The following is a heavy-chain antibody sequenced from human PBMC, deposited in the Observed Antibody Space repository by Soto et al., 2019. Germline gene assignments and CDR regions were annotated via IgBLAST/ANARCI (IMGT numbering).Heavy chain of an antibody. CDR1: GYTFTSYY. CDR2: INPSGGST. Sequence: QVQLVQSGAEVKKPGASVKVSCKASGYTFTSYYMHWVRQAPGQGLEWMGIINPSGGSTSFAQKFQGRVTMTRDTSTSTVYMELSSLRSEDTAVYYCARVRRIAANEGAFDVWGKGTMVTVSS. V-gene: IGHV1-46*03. J-gene: IGHJ3*01. CDR3: ARVRRIAANEGAFDV. D-gene: IGHD6-13*01.